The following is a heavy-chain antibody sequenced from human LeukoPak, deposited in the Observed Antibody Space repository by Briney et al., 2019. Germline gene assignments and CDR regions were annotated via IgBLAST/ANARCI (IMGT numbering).Heavy chain of an antibody. J-gene: IGHJ4*02. Sequence: GESLKISCKASGYSFTTHWIGWVRQMPGKGLEWMGIIYPDDSDTKYSPSFQGHVTISADKSISTAFVQWSSLKASDTAMYYCASATGSYSYFDYWGQGTLVTVSS. CDR3: ASATGSYSYFDY. CDR1: GYSFTTHW. D-gene: IGHD1-26*01. V-gene: IGHV5-51*01. CDR2: IYPDDSDT.